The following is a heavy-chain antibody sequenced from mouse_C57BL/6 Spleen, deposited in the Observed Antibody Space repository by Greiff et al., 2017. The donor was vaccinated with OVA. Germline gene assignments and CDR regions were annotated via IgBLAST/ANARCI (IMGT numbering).Heavy chain of an antibody. CDR3: ASPFFLQCTVFAY. CDR2: IYPRDGST. D-gene: IGHD6-1*01. J-gene: IGHJ3*01. CDR1: GYTFTDYS. V-gene: IGHV1-78*01. Sequence: QVQLQQSDAELVKPGASVKISCKASGYTFTDYSIHWMKQRPEQGLEWIGDIYPRDGSTKYNEKFKGKATLTADKSSSTAYMKLNSLTSEDSAVSFGASPFFLQCTVFAYWGQGTTLTVSA.